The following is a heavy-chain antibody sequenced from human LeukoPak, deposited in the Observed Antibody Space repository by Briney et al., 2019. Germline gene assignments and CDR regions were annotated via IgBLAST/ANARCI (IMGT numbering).Heavy chain of an antibody. CDR2: ISSSGSTI. CDR1: GFTFSDYY. D-gene: IGHD2-8*01. V-gene: IGHV3-11*01. J-gene: IGHJ6*02. Sequence: GGSLRLPCAASGFTFSDYYMSWIRQAPGKGLEWVSYISSSGSTIYYADSVKGRFTISRDNAKNSLYLQMNSLRAEDTAVYYCARDGGYATNYYYYGMDVWGQGTTVTVSS. CDR3: ARDGGYATNYYYYGMDV.